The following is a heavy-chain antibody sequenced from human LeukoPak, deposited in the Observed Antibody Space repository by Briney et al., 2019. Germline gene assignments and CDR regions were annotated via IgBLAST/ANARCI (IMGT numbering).Heavy chain of an antibody. Sequence: GGSLRLSCAASGFTFSDYYMSWIRQAPRKGLEWVSYISSSSYTNYADSVKGRFTISRDNAKNSLYLQMNSLRAEDTAVYYCASGGRYCSSTSCFDYWGQGTLVTVSS. D-gene: IGHD2-2*01. V-gene: IGHV3-11*06. J-gene: IGHJ4*02. CDR1: GFTFSDYY. CDR2: ISSSSYT. CDR3: ASGGRYCSSTSCFDY.